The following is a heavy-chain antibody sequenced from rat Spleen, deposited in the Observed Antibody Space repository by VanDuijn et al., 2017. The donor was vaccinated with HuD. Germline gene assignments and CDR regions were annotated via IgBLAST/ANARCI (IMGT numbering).Heavy chain of an antibody. CDR3: ARPTEGIAWFAY. D-gene: IGHD1-11*01. J-gene: IGHJ3*01. CDR2: IIYDGGRN. Sequence: EVQLVESGGGLVQPGRSLKLSCAASGFTFSDFNMAWVRPAPKKGLEWVATIIYDGGRNYYRDSVKGRFTISRDNAKSILFLEMDSLRSEDTATYYCARPTEGIAWFAYWGQGTLVTVSS. V-gene: IGHV5S10*01. CDR1: GFTFSDFN.